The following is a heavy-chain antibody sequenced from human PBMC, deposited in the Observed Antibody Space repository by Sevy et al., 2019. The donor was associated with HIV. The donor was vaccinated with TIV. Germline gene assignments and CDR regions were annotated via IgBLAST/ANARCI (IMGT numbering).Heavy chain of an antibody. CDR2: ISDDANNK. D-gene: IGHD6-19*01. CDR3: GRDGSLGDYFDY. CDR1: GFIFSDYA. V-gene: IGHV3-30-3*01. J-gene: IGHJ4*02. Sequence: GGSLRLSCAVSGFIFSDYAMHWVRQAPGKGLEWVAVISDDANNKYYADSAKGRFTISRDNSKNTLYLQMHSLRAEDTVVYYCGRDGSLGDYFDYWGQGTLVTVSS.